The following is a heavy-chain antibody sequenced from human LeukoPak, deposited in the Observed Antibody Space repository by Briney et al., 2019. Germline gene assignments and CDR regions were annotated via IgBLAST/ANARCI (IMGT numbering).Heavy chain of an antibody. D-gene: IGHD5-24*01. J-gene: IGHJ4*02. Sequence: GGSLRLSCAASGFTFYDYAMHWVRQAPGKGLEWVSLISGDGGSTYYADSVKGRFTISRDNSKNSLYLQMNSLRTEDTALYYCASGRDGYNYGYWGQGTLVTVSS. CDR3: ASGRDGYNYGY. CDR1: GFTFYDYA. V-gene: IGHV3-43*02. CDR2: ISGDGGST.